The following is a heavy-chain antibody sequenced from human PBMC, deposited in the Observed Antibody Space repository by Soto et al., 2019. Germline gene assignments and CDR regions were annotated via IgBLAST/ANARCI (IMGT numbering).Heavy chain of an antibody. CDR3: AKDSVLSGWYGYYFDY. CDR1: GFTFSSYA. D-gene: IGHD6-19*01. CDR2: ISGSGGST. Sequence: GGSLRLSCAASGFTFSSYAMSWVRQAPGKGLEWVSAISGSGGSTYYADSVKGRFTISRDNSKNTLYLQMNSLRAEDTAVYYCAKDSVLSGWYGYYFDYWGQGTLVTVSS. J-gene: IGHJ4*02. V-gene: IGHV3-23*01.